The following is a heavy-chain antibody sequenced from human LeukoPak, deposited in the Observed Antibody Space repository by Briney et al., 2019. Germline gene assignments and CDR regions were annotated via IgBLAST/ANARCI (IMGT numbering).Heavy chain of an antibody. CDR1: GYIFTGYY. J-gene: IGHJ3*02. Sequence: GALVKVSCKTSGYIFTGYYMYWVRQAPGQGLEWMGQINPNSGGANYAQKFQGRVTMTRDTSINTAYMELTRLRSDDTAVYYCAREAVADHAFDIWGQGTMVTVSS. D-gene: IGHD6-19*01. CDR2: INPNSGGA. CDR3: AREAVADHAFDI. V-gene: IGHV1-2*06.